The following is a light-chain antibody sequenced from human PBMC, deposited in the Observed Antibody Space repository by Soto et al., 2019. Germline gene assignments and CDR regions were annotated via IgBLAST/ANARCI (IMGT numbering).Light chain of an antibody. CDR2: GAS. CDR3: QQCSEWPLIS. V-gene: IGKV3-15*01. J-gene: IGKJ5*01. Sequence: EIVMTQSPGTLSVSPGERATLSCRASESVDRYLAWYQQKPGQAPRLLIYGASTRSTGVPARFSGSGSVTEFTLTISSLQSEDFVVYFCQQCSEWPLISFGQGTRLEAK. CDR1: ESVDRY.